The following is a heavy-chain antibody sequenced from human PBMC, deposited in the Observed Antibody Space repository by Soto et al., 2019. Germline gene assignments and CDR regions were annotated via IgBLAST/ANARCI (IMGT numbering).Heavy chain of an antibody. CDR3: ARHDAPYYFDY. Sequence: SETLSLTCTVSGGSISSYYWSWIRQPPGKGLEWIGYIYYSGSTNYNPSLKSRVTISVDTSKNQFSLKLSSVTAADTAVYYCARHDAPYYFDYWGQGTLVTVSS. CDR1: GGSISSYY. CDR2: IYYSGST. J-gene: IGHJ4*02. D-gene: IGHD2-8*01. V-gene: IGHV4-59*01.